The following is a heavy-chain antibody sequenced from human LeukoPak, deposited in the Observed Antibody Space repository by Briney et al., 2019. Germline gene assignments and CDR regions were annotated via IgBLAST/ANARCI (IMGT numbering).Heavy chain of an antibody. CDR2: IYSGGST. V-gene: IGHV3-53*01. Sequence: GGSLRLSCAASGFTVSINYMSWVRQAPGEGLECVSVIYSGGSTYYADSVKGRFTISRDNSKNTLYLQMNSLRAEDTAVYYCARYPSDQYYFDYWGQGTLVTVSS. CDR1: GFTVSINY. J-gene: IGHJ4*02. CDR3: ARYPSDQYYFDY.